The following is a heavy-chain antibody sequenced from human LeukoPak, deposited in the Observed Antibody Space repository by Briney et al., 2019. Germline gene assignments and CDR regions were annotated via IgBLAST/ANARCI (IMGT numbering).Heavy chain of an antibody. CDR2: MNPNSGIT. CDR1: GYTFISDD. CDR3: ARGQYSSGWYREYWFDP. Sequence: ASVKVSCKASGYTFISDDINWVRQATGQGLEWVGYMNPNSGITGYAQKFQGRVTITRNTSISTAYMELSSLRSEDTAVYYCARGQYSSGWYREYWFDPWGQGTLVTVSS. V-gene: IGHV1-8*01. J-gene: IGHJ5*02. D-gene: IGHD6-19*01.